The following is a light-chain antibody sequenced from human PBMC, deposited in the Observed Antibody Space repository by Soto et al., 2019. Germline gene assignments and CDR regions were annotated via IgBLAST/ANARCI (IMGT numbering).Light chain of an antibody. J-gene: IGKJ1*01. CDR3: QQYNSYSWT. Sequence: DIPMTQSPSTLSGSVGERVTLTCRASQTISSWLAWYQQKPGKAPKLLIYGASSLESGVPSRFSGSGSGTEFTLTISSLQPDDFATYYCQQYNSYSWTFGQGTKVDI. V-gene: IGKV1-5*01. CDR2: GAS. CDR1: QTISSW.